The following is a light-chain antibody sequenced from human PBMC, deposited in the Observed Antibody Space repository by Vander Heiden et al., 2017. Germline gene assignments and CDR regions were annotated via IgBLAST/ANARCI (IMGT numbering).Light chain of an antibody. CDR2: RAS. CDR3: QQYNNWHPWT. Sequence: EVLMTQSPDSLSVSPGERATLTSRASQSVSGHLAGYQQNHRQTPRLLIYRASTRATGIPARFSGSGSGTEFILPISSLQSEDFAIYYCQQYNNWHPWTFGKGTKVEIK. CDR1: QSVSGH. V-gene: IGKV3-15*01. J-gene: IGKJ1*01.